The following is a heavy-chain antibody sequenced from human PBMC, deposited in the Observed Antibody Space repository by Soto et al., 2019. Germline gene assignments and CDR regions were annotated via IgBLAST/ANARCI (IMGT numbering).Heavy chain of an antibody. Sequence: SETLSLTCTVSGGSISSYYWSWTRQPPGKGLEWIGYIYYSGSTNYNPSLKSRVTISVDTSKNQFSLKLSSVTAADTAVYYCARIAAASYFDYWGQGTLVTVSS. V-gene: IGHV4-59*01. J-gene: IGHJ4*02. D-gene: IGHD6-13*01. CDR2: IYYSGST. CDR3: ARIAAASYFDY. CDR1: GGSISSYY.